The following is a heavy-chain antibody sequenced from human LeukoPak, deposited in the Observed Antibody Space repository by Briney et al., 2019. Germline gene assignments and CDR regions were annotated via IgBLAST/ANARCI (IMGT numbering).Heavy chain of an antibody. CDR2: ISSSSSAM. CDR3: ARGHYDSGFSFDY. J-gene: IGHJ4*02. CDR1: VFIFSSYS. V-gene: IGHV3-48*01. D-gene: IGHD3-10*01. Sequence: PGGSLRLSCAASVFIFSSYSMKWVRQALRKGLEWVSYISSSSSAMFCADSVKGRFTISRDNAKSSLYLQMNSLRAEDTAVYYCARGHYDSGFSFDYWGQGTLVTVSS.